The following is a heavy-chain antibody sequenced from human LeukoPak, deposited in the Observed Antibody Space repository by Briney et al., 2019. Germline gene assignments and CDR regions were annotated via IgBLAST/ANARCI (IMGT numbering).Heavy chain of an antibody. CDR3: ARESVEDSWTGYCSGGSCYLNWFDP. V-gene: IGHV4-34*01. D-gene: IGHD2-15*01. CDR2: INHSGGT. Sequence: SETLSLTCAVYGGSFSGYYWSWIRQPPGKGLEWIGEINHSGGTNYNPSLKSRVTISVDTSKNQFSLKLSSVTAADTAVYYCARESVEDSWTGYCSGGSCYLNWFDPWGQGTLVTVSS. CDR1: GGSFSGYY. J-gene: IGHJ5*02.